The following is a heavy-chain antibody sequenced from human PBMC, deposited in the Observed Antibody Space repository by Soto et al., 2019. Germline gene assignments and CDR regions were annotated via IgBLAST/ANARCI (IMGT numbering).Heavy chain of an antibody. D-gene: IGHD3-10*01. CDR1: GFTFSSYS. Sequence: QLLESGGGLVQPGGSLRLSCAASGFTFSSYSMNWVRQAPGKGLQWVATVGGGGDNIFYADSVKGRFTISRDDSQNMVFLQMNSLRPEDTAVYFCAKRDSGSGRSPPLINYWGQGTLVTASS. CDR3: AKRDSGSGRSPPLINY. CDR2: VGGGGDNI. J-gene: IGHJ4*02. V-gene: IGHV3-23*01.